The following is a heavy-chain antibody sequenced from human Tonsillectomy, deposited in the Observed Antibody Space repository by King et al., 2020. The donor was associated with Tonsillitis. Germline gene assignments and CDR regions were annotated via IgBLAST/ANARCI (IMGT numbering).Heavy chain of an antibody. V-gene: IGHV3-7*01. CDR3: ARFSVGFDL. CDR1: GYTFSSHW. Sequence: VQLVESGGGLVQPGGSLRLSCAGAGYTFSSHWMSWVRQAPGKGLEWVATVKQDGRETYYADSVKGRFTISRDNVKNSLYLQMNSLRAEDTAVYYCARFSVGFDLWGRGSLVTVSS. J-gene: IGHJ2*01. CDR2: VKQDGRET. D-gene: IGHD3-16*01.